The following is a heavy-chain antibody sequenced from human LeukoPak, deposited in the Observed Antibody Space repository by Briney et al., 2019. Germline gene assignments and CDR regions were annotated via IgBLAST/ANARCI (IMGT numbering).Heavy chain of an antibody. D-gene: IGHD3-10*01. CDR2: IGSSSRYI. CDR3: ARDVGSGSYSASDY. CDR1: GFSFSRYS. V-gene: IGHV3-21*01. J-gene: IGHJ4*02. Sequence: GGSLRLSCAASGFSFSRYSVNWVRQAPGKGLEWVSFIGSSSRYIYYADSVKGRFTISRDDVKNSLYLQMNSLRAEDTAVYYCARDVGSGSYSASDYWGQGTLVTVSS.